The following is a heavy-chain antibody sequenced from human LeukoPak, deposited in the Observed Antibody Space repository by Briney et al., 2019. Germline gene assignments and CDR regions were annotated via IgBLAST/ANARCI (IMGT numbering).Heavy chain of an antibody. Sequence: IPSQTLSLTCTVSGGSISSGDYYWSWIRQPPGEGLEWIGYIYYSGSTNYNPSLKSRVTISVDTSKNQFSLKLSSVTAADTAVYYCASSLGYCSGGSCYSSNFDYWGQGTLVTVSS. J-gene: IGHJ4*02. D-gene: IGHD2-15*01. V-gene: IGHV4-30-4*01. CDR1: GGSISSGDYY. CDR2: IYYSGST. CDR3: ASSLGYCSGGSCYSSNFDY.